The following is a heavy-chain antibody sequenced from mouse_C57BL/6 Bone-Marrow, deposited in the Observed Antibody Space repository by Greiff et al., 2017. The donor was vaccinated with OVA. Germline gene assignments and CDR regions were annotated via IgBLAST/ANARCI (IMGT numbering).Heavy chain of an antibody. D-gene: IGHD1-1*01. CDR2: IYPRSGNT. Sequence: QVQLQQSGAELARPGASVKLSCKASGYTFTSYGISWVKQRTGQGLEWIGEIYPRSGNTYYNEKFKGKATLTADKSSSTAYMELRSLTSEDSAVYFCASNRGTTVVDYWGQGTTLTVSS. CDR1: GYTFTSYG. CDR3: ASNRGTTVVDY. J-gene: IGHJ2*01. V-gene: IGHV1-81*01.